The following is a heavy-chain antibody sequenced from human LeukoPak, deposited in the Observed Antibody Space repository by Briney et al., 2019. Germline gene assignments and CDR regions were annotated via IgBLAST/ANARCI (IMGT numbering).Heavy chain of an antibody. Sequence: SETLSLTCTVSGGSISSYYWSWIRQPPGKGLDWIGYIYYSGSTNYNHSLKSRVTISVDTSKNQFSLKLSSVTAADTAVYYCARTTTQRVKDYYYYYMDVWGKGTTVTVSS. CDR3: ARTTTQRVKDYYYYYMDV. CDR2: IYYSGST. V-gene: IGHV4-59*01. D-gene: IGHD1-1*01. J-gene: IGHJ6*03. CDR1: GGSISSYY.